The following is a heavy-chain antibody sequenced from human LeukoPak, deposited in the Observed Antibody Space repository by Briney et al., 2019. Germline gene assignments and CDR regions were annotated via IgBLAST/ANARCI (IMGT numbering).Heavy chain of an antibody. Sequence: SETLSLTCTVSGGSISSINYYWGWIRQPPGKGLEWIGSIYYSGSTYYNPSLKSRFTISVDTSKNQFSLKLSSVTAADTAVYYCARHGVGATWPGYYYGMDVWGQGTTVTVSS. CDR1: GGSISSINYY. D-gene: IGHD1-26*01. CDR3: ARHGVGATWPGYYYGMDV. V-gene: IGHV4-39*01. J-gene: IGHJ6*02. CDR2: IYYSGST.